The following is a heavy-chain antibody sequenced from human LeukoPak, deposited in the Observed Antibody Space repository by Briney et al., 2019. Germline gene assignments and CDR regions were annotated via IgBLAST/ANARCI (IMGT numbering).Heavy chain of an antibody. CDR1: DGSISSSSYY. CDR2: IYYSGST. V-gene: IGHV4-39*07. D-gene: IGHD1-26*01. CDR3: ARDGGSYPDAFDI. Sequence: SETLSLTCTVSDGSISSSSYYWGWIRQPPGKGLEWIGTIYYSGSTYYNPSLKSRVTISVDTSKNQFSLKLSSVTAADTAVYYCARDGGSYPDAFDIWGQGTMVTVSS. J-gene: IGHJ3*02.